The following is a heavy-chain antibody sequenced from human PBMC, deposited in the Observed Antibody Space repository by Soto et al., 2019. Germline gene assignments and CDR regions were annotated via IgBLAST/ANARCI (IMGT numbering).Heavy chain of an antibody. Sequence: EVQVLATGGGLIQTGGSMRLSCAASGFTGNYNYMSWVRQAPGEGLQWVSITNTGGTTYYADSVKGRFTVSRDNSKNTLYLQMNSLRAEDTAVYYCAKGDGLILAVWGQGTTVSVSS. CDR2: TNTGGTT. CDR3: AKGDGLILAV. CDR1: GFTGNYNY. V-gene: IGHV3-53*02. J-gene: IGHJ6*02. D-gene: IGHD1-26*01.